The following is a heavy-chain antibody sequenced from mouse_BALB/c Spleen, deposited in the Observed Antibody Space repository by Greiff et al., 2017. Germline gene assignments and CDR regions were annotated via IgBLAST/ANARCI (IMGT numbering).Heavy chain of an antibody. V-gene: IGHV2-2*02. CDR2: IWSGGST. D-gene: IGHD1-2*01. CDR1: GFSLTSYG. J-gene: IGHJ3*01. CDR3: ARNNYGYLFWFAY. Sequence: QVQLQQSGPGLVQPSQSLSITCTVSGFSLTSYGVHWVRQSPGKGLEWLGVIWSGGSTDYNAAFISRLSISKDNSKSQVFFKMNSLQANNTAIYYCARNNYGYLFWFAYWGQGTLVTVSA.